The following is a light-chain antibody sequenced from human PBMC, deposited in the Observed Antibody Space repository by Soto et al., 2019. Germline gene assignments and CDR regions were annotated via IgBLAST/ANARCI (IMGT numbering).Light chain of an antibody. J-gene: IGLJ3*02. CDR3: AAWDDSLNGV. CDR2: SNN. CDR1: SSNIGSNT. V-gene: IGLV1-44*01. Sequence: QSVLTQPPSVSGTPGQRVSISCSGSSSNIGSNTVSWYQQLPGTAPTLLIYSNNQRPSGVPDRFSGSKSGTSASLAISGLQSEDEADYYCAAWDDSLNGVFGGGTQLTVL.